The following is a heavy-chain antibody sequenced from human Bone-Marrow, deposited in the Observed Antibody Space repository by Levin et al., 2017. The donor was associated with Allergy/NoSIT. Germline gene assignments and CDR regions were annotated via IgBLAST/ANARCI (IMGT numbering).Heavy chain of an antibody. Sequence: GGSLRLSCAASGFTFSSYWMHWVRQAPGKGLVWISRIDYDGSTTTYADSVKGRFTISRDNAKNTLYLQMNSLRAEDTAVYYCGRPLRYCSGGSCYQAIDYWGQGTLVTVSS. V-gene: IGHV3-74*01. J-gene: IGHJ4*02. CDR3: GRPLRYCSGGSCYQAIDY. D-gene: IGHD2-15*01. CDR1: GFTFSSYW. CDR2: IDYDGSTT.